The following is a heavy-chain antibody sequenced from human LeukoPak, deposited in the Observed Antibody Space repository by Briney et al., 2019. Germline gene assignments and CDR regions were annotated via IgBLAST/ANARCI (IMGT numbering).Heavy chain of an antibody. Sequence: GGSLRLSCAASGFTFNNAWMSWVRQAPGKGLEWVGRIKSKTDGGTTDYAAPVKGRFTISRDDSKNTLYPQMNSLKTEDTAVYYCTTDIHRAQPRGYYGSGSELYYYYYYMDVWGKGTTVTVSS. CDR1: GFTFNNAW. D-gene: IGHD3-10*01. V-gene: IGHV3-15*01. CDR2: IKSKTDGGTT. J-gene: IGHJ6*03. CDR3: TTDIHRAQPRGYYGSGSELYYYYYYMDV.